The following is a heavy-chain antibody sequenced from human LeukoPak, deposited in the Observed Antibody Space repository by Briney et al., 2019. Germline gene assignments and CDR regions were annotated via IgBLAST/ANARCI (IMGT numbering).Heavy chain of an antibody. Sequence: GGSLRLSCAASGFIFSFYCMHWVRQAPGKGPMWVSRICPDGTGISYADSVKARFTTSRDNANNTVYLQMNSLREEDTAVYYCVRDFRSADYWGQGTLVTVSS. CDR2: ICPDGTGI. CDR3: VRDFRSADY. V-gene: IGHV3-74*01. CDR1: GFIFSFYC. J-gene: IGHJ4*02.